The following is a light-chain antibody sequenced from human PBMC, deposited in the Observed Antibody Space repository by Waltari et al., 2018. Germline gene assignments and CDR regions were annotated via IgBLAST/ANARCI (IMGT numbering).Light chain of an antibody. CDR1: GRDVGDDYY. V-gene: IGLV2-14*03. J-gene: IGLJ2*01. CDR3: SSYTSSSTLV. CDR2: DVS. Sequence: QSALTQPASVSGSPGQSITISCTRGGRDVGDDYYVSWSQQHPGKAPKLMIYDVSNRPSGVSSRFSGSKSGNTASLTISGLQAEDDADYYCSSYTSSSTLVFGGGTKVTVL.